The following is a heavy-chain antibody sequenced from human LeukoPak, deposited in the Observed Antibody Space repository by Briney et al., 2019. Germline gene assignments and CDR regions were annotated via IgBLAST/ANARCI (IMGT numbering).Heavy chain of an antibody. CDR2: INPSGGST. CDR1: GYTLTNYL. D-gene: IGHD5-12*01. J-gene: IGHJ1*01. CDR3: ARAQVASRIRLEH. Sequence: ASVKVSCKASGYTLTNYLLYWVRQAPGQGLEWMGIINPSGGSTSYAQKFQGRVTMTRDTSTSTVYMELSSLRSEDAAVYYCARAQVASRIRLEHWGQGILVTVSS. V-gene: IGHV1-46*01.